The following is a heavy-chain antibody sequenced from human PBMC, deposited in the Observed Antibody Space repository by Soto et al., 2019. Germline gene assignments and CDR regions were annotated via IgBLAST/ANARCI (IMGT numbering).Heavy chain of an antibody. V-gene: IGHV1-2*04. J-gene: IGHJ6*02. CDR1: GYTFTGYY. Sequence: ASVKVSCKASGYTFTGYYMHWVRQAPGQGLEWMGWINPNSGGTNYAQKFQGWVTMTRDTSISTAYMELSRLRSDDTAVYYCARGRITIFGVAAYYYYGMDVWGQGTTVTVSS. D-gene: IGHD3-3*01. CDR2: INPNSGGT. CDR3: ARGRITIFGVAAYYYYGMDV.